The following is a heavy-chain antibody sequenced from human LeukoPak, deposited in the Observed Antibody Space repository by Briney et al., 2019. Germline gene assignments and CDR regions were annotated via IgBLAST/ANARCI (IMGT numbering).Heavy chain of an antibody. CDR1: GGSIRSSSYY. V-gene: IGHV4-39*01. CDR2: IYYSGST. CDR3: ARLTAGTHFDY. Sequence: SETLSLTCTVSGGSIRSSSYYWGWTRKPPGRGLGWIGSIYYSGSTYYNPSLKSRVTISVDTSKNQFSLKLSSVTAADTAVYYCARLTAGTHFDYWGQGTLVTVSS. J-gene: IGHJ4*02.